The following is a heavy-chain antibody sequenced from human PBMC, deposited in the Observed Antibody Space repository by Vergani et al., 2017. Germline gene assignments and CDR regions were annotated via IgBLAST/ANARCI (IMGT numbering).Heavy chain of an antibody. CDR1: GGSISGTNW. V-gene: IGHV4-4*03. Sequence: QVQLQESGPGLVKPPGTLSLTCAVSGGSISGTNWWSWVRQSPGKVLEWIGEIYHRGSTNYNPSLKSRVTISVDTSKNQFSLKLSSVTAADTAVYYCASNGYYCLDYWGRGTLVTVSS. CDR2: IYHRGST. CDR3: ASNGYYCLDY. J-gene: IGHJ4*02. D-gene: IGHD3-22*01.